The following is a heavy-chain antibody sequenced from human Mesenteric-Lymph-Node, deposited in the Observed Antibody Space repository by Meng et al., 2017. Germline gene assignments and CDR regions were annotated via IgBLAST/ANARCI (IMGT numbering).Heavy chain of an antibody. V-gene: IGHV4-34*01. J-gene: IGHJ4*02. Sequence: QVQLQQWGAGLLKPSETLSLTCAVSGGSFSGYYWSLIRQPPGKGLEWIGEINHSGSTNYNPSLKSRVTISVDTSKNQFSLKLSSVTAADTAVYYCARTIGGADIVVVPAAYYFDYWGQGTLVTVSS. D-gene: IGHD2-2*01. CDR3: ARTIGGADIVVVPAAYYFDY. CDR2: INHSGST. CDR1: GGSFSGYY.